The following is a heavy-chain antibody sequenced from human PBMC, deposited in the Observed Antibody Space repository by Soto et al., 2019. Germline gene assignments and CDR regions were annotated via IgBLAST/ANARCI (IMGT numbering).Heavy chain of an antibody. CDR2: INPNSGDT. CDR3: ARDARGTRGFDEMDI. J-gene: IGHJ6*02. CDR1: GYIFTAYH. D-gene: IGHD3-9*01. V-gene: IGHV1-2*02. Sequence: ASVKVSCKASGYIFTAYHIHCVLQAPGRGLEWMGCINPNSGDTEYAQNFQGRVTMTRDTSFNLVYMEMSGLMSDDTAVYYCARDARGTRGFDEMDIWGQGTTVTVSS.